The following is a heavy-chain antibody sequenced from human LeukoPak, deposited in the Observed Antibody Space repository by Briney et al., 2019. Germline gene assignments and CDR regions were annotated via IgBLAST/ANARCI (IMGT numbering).Heavy chain of an antibody. CDR1: GGSINGGNYY. Sequence: SQTLSLTCTVSGGSINGGNYYWTWLRQPAGKGLEWIGRISPSGSTNHNPSLTSRVTISVDTSKNQFSLKLNFVTAADTAVYYCARGPHYYDSSGYSSLDYWGQGTLVTVSS. CDR2: ISPSGST. J-gene: IGHJ4*02. V-gene: IGHV4-61*02. CDR3: ARGPHYYDSSGYSSLDY. D-gene: IGHD3-22*01.